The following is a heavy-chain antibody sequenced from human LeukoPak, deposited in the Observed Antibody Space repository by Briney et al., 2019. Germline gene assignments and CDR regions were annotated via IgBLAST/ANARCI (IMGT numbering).Heavy chain of an antibody. Sequence: ASVTVSYKASGYTFTIYGISWVRQAPGQGVEGMGWISAYNGNTNYAQKLQGRVTMTTDTSTSTAYMELRSLRSDDTAVYYCARDIPILGSVGGIAYDYWGQGTLVTVSS. D-gene: IGHD6-13*01. CDR1: GYTFTIYG. CDR2: ISAYNGNT. V-gene: IGHV1-18*01. CDR3: ARDIPILGSVGGIAYDY. J-gene: IGHJ4*02.